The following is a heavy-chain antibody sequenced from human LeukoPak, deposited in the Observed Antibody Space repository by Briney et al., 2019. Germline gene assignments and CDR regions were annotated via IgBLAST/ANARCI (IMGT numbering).Heavy chain of an antibody. CDR2: INPNSGGT. J-gene: IGHJ4*02. V-gene: IGHV1-2*02. Sequence: ASVKVSCKASGYTFTGYYMHWVRQAPGQGLERMGWINPNSGGTNYAQKFQGRVTMTRDTSISTAYMELSRLRSDDTAVYYCARDDVTTGGAIDYWGQGTLVTVSS. CDR1: GYTFTGYY. D-gene: IGHD4-17*01. CDR3: ARDDVTTGGAIDY.